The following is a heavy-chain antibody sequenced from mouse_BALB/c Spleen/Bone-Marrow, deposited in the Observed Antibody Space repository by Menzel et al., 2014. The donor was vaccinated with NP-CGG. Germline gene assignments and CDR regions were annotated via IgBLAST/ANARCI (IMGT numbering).Heavy chain of an antibody. CDR1: GYTFTSYY. Sequence: QVQLKESAAELVKPGASVKLSCKASGYTFTSYYMYWVKQRPGQGLEWIGEINPSNGGTNFNEKFKSKATLTVDKSSSKAYMQLSSLISRDPAVYYCTREGDSPFAYWGQGTLGTVSA. J-gene: IGHJ3*01. CDR3: TREGDSPFAY. CDR2: INPSNGGT. D-gene: IGHD2-13*01. V-gene: IGHV1S81*02.